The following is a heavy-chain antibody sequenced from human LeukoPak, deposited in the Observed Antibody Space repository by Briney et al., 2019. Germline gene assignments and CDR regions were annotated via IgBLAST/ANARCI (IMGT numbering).Heavy chain of an antibody. CDR3: ARFRAGYYYDSSGYYFDY. D-gene: IGHD3-22*01. CDR2: INWNGGST. V-gene: IGHV3-20*04. Sequence: GGSLRLSCAASGFTFDDYGMSWVRHAPGKGLEWVSGINWNGGSTGYADSVKGRFTISRDNAKSSLYLQMNSLRAEDTALYYCARFRAGYYYDSSGYYFDYWGQGTLVTVSS. J-gene: IGHJ4*02. CDR1: GFTFDDYG.